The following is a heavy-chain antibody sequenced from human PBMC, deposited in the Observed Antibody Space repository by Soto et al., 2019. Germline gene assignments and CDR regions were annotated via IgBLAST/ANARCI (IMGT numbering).Heavy chain of an antibody. CDR2: IYYSGST. CDR1: GGSIISYY. J-gene: IGHJ4*02. V-gene: IGHV4-59*08. D-gene: IGHD3-10*01. CDR3: ARHNYGSGSTYFDY. Sequence: SETLSLTCTVSGGSIISYYWSWIRQPPGKGLEWIGYIYYSGSTNYNPSLKSRVTISADTSKNQFSLKLNSMTAADTAVYYCARHNYGSGSTYFDYWGQGTLVTVSS.